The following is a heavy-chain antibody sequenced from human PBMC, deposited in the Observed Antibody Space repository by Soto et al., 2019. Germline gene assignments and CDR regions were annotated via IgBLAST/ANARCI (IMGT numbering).Heavy chain of an antibody. Sequence: LSLTCTVSGGSISSYYWIWIRQPPGKGLEWIGYISYSGSTNYNPSLKSRPTISVDTSKNQFSLKLRSVTAADTAVYYCARASPYGDYALDYWGQGTLVTVSS. V-gene: IGHV4-59*01. D-gene: IGHD4-17*01. CDR1: GGSISSYY. J-gene: IGHJ4*02. CDR3: ARASPYGDYALDY. CDR2: ISYSGST.